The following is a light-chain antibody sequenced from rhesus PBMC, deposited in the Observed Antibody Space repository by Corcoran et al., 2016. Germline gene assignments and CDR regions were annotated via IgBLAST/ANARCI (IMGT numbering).Light chain of an antibody. V-gene: IGKV1-22*01. Sequence: DIQMTQSPSSLSASVGDTVTITCRASQSINNWLDWHPQKPGKAPRLLIYKASTLQGGVPSRFSGRGYGTDFTLTISGLRPEDFATYYCLQYSGSPYSFGQGTKVEIK. CDR2: KAS. CDR1: QSINNW. J-gene: IGKJ2*01. CDR3: LQYSGSPYS.